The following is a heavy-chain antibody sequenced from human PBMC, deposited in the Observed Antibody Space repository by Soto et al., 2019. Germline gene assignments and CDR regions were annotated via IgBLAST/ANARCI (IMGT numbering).Heavy chain of an antibody. CDR1: GGSISSYY. V-gene: IGHV4-59*01. D-gene: IGHD3-10*01. CDR2: IYYSGST. J-gene: IGHJ6*02. Sequence: SETLSLTCTVSGGSISSYYWSWIRQPPGKGLEWIGYIYYSGSTNYNPSLKSRVTISVDTSKNQFSLKLSSVTAVDTAVYYCARDSTMVRSRGMDVWGQGTTVTVSS. CDR3: ARDSTMVRSRGMDV.